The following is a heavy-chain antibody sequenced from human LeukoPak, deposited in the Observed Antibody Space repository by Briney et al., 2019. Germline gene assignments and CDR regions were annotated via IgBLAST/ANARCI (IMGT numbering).Heavy chain of an antibody. D-gene: IGHD6-13*01. V-gene: IGHV1-2*02. J-gene: IGHJ4*02. CDR3: ARDFDVIAAAVLDY. CDR2: INPNSGGT. CDR1: GYTFTGYY. Sequence: ASVKVSCKASGYTFTGYYMHWVRQAPGQGLKWMGWINPNSGGTNYAQKFQGRVTMTRDTSISTAYMELSRLRSDDTAVYYCARDFDVIAAAVLDYWGQGTLVTVSS.